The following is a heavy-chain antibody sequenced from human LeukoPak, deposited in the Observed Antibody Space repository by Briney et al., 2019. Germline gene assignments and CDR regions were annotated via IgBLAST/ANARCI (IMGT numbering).Heavy chain of an antibody. CDR2: IYTSGST. CDR3: ARVRRGIAVAGTLPNWFDP. J-gene: IGHJ5*02. Sequence: SETLSLACTVSGGPISSYYWSWIRQPAGKGLEWIGRIYTSGSTNYNPSLKSRVTISVDKSKNQFSLKLSSVTAADTAVYYCARVRRGIAVAGTLPNWFDPWGQGTLVTVSS. V-gene: IGHV4-4*07. D-gene: IGHD6-19*01. CDR1: GGPISSYY.